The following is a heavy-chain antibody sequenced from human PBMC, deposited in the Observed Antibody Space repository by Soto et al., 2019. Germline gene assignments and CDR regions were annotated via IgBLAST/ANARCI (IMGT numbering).Heavy chain of an antibody. CDR3: TTGSTSKKNY. V-gene: IGHV3-15*01. J-gene: IGHJ4*02. CDR1: GFTFSNAW. CDR2: IKSKTDGGTT. D-gene: IGHD6-6*01. Sequence: PGGSLRLSCAASGFTFSNAWLSWVRQAPGKGLEWVGRIKSKTDGGTTDYTAPVKGRFTISRDDSKNTLYLQMNSLKIEDTAVYYCTTGSTSKKNYWGQGTVVTVSS.